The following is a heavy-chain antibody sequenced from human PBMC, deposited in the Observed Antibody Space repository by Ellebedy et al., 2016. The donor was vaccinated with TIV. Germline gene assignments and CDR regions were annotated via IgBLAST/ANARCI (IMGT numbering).Heavy chain of an antibody. V-gene: IGHV4-59*01. D-gene: IGHD5-24*01. J-gene: IGHJ6*03. Sequence: SETLSLTCTVSGGSINTYYWSWIRQPPGKGLEWIGYIYDTGSTSYSPSLRSRVSISIDTSKNQFSLRLNSVTAADTAVYYCAREAVEVATVEDFYYYMDAWGKGTTVTVSS. CDR3: AREAVEVATVEDFYYYMDA. CDR1: GGSINTYY. CDR2: IYDTGST.